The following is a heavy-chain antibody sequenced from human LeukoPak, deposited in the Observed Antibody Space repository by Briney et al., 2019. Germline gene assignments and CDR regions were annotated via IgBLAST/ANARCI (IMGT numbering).Heavy chain of an antibody. CDR2: IYYSGST. Sequence: SETLSLTCTVSGDSISTYYWTWIRQPPGKGLEWIGYIYYSGSTNYNPSLKSRVTISVDTSKNQFSLKLTSLTAADTAVYYCAKGGKGFPLGLRFDSWGQGTLVSVSS. D-gene: IGHD2-21*01. V-gene: IGHV4-59*01. J-gene: IGHJ4*02. CDR3: AKGGKGFPLGLRFDS. CDR1: GDSISTYY.